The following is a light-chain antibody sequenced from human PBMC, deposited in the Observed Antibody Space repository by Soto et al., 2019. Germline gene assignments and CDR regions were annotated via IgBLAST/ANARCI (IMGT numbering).Light chain of an antibody. CDR2: DVS. V-gene: IGLV2-14*01. CDR3: SSYTSSSTL. Sequence: QSALTQPASVSGSPGQSITISCTGTSSDVGGYNYVSWCQQHPGKAPKLMIYDVSNRPSGVSNRFSGSKSGNTASLTISGLQAEDEADYYCSSYTSSSTLFGGGTKLTVL. J-gene: IGLJ2*01. CDR1: SSDVGGYNY.